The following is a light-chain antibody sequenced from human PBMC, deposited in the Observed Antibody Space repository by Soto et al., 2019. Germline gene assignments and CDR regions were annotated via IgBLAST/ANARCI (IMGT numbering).Light chain of an antibody. Sequence: EIVLTQSPGTLSLAPGERATLSCRASQSISSSHLVWFQQRPGQAPRLLIYGSSIRATGIPDRFSGSGSGTDFTLTVSRLEPEDFAVYYCQQYGSLPHTFGQGTKLEIK. CDR2: GSS. CDR3: QQYGSLPHT. J-gene: IGKJ2*01. V-gene: IGKV3-20*01. CDR1: QSISSSH.